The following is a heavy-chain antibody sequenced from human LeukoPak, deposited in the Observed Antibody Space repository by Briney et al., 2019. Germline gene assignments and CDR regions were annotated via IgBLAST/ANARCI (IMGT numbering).Heavy chain of an antibody. CDR1: GFTFSSYG. CDR2: ISGSGGST. V-gene: IGHV3-23*01. D-gene: IGHD1-26*01. Sequence: GGSLRLSCAASGFTFSSYGMSWVRQAPGKGLEWVSIISGSGGSTYYADSVKGRFTISRDNSKNTLYLQMNSLRAEDTAIYYCARKLIVGSTGGFDYWGQGTLVTVSS. CDR3: ARKLIVGSTGGFDY. J-gene: IGHJ4*02.